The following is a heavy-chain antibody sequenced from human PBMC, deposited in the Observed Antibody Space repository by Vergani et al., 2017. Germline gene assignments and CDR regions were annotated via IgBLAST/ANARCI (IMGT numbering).Heavy chain of an antibody. D-gene: IGHD4-23*01. CDR1: GYTFTGYY. CDR2: INPKTGGT. V-gene: IGHV1-2*02. Sequence: QVQLVQSGAEVKKPGASVKVSCKASGYTFTGYYIHWVRQAPGQGPEWMGWINPKTGGTKYPQKFQGRVTMTRDTSISTAYMELNRLRSEDTAVYYCARSAHDYGGNPPLADFDYWGQGTLVTVSS. CDR3: ARSAHDYGGNPPLADFDY. J-gene: IGHJ4*02.